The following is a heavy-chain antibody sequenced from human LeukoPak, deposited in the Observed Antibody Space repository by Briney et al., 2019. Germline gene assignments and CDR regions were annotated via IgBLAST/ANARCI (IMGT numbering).Heavy chain of an antibody. CDR2: IGGTGRT. V-gene: IGHV3-23*01. J-gene: IGHJ3*02. CDR1: GFAFSSYV. CDR3: AKDMTTRGAFDI. Sequence: PGGSPRLSCAASGFAFSSYVINWVRQAPGKGLEWDSAIGGTGRTYYADPVKGRFTISRDNSKNTVFLQMNSLRAEDTAIFYCAKDMTTRGAFDIWGQGTMVTVSS. D-gene: IGHD1-1*01.